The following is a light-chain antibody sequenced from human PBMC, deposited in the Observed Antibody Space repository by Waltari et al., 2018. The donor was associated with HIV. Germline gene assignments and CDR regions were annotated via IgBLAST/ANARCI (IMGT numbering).Light chain of an antibody. CDR3: MIWHSDTVI. V-gene: IGLV5-45*01. CDR2: DKSDSDK. Sequence: QAVLTQPPSLSASPGASASLTCTLRSGSNVGAYWIYWYQQKPGSPPRFLLRDKSDSDKYPGACVPSRFSGSKDASDNAGILFISGLQSEDEADYYCMIWHSDTVIIGGGTKLTVL. J-gene: IGLJ2*01. CDR1: SGSNVGAYW.